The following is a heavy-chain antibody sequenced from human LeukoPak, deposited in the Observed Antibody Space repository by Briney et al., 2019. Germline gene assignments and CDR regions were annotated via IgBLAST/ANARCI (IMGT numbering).Heavy chain of an antibody. CDR2: IIPIFGTA. CDR1: GGTFTSYA. Sequence: SVKVSCKASGGTFTSYAISWVRQAPGQGLEWMGGIIPIFGTANYAQKFQGRVTITADESTSTAYMELSSLRSEDTAVYYCAGERGYRGYWDYWGQGTLVTVSS. J-gene: IGHJ4*02. V-gene: IGHV1-69*13. CDR3: AGERGYRGYWDY. D-gene: IGHD5-12*01.